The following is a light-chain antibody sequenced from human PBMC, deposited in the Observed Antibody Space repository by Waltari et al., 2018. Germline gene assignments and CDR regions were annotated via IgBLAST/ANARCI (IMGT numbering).Light chain of an antibody. CDR1: SPNIGAGYD. CDR3: QSYDSSLGGSV. V-gene: IGLV1-40*01. Sequence: QSVLTQPPSVSGAPGQRVTISCTGSSPNIGAGYDVNWYQQLPGQAPKLLIYGNTNRPSGVPDLVSGSKSGTSASLAITGLQAEDEADYYCQSYDSSLGGSVFGGGTKLTVL. CDR2: GNT. J-gene: IGLJ2*01.